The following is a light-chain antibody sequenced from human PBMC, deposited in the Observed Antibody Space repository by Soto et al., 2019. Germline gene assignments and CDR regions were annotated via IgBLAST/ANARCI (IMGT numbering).Light chain of an antibody. J-gene: IGKJ1*01. CDR2: DAS. Sequence: TVLSQFSAILFMSPEERANPSCRASQSVSSYFAWYQQKPGQAPRLLIYDASNRATGVPARFSGSGSGTDFTLTISSLEPEDFAVYYCQQRRYWPVTFGQGTKVDIK. CDR1: QSVSSY. V-gene: IGKV3-11*01. CDR3: QQRRYWPVT.